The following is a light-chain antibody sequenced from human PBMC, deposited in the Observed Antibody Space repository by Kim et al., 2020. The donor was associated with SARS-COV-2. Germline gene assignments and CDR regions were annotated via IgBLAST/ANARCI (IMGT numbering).Light chain of an antibody. J-gene: IGLJ1*01. Sequence: RVTVSGTGSSSNIGAGYGVHWYQQLPGAAPKLLIYSNNNRPSGVPDRFSGSKSGTSASLAITGLQAEDEADYYCQSYDSSLSGYVFGTGTKVTVL. CDR1: SSNIGAGYG. CDR3: QSYDSSLSGYV. CDR2: SNN. V-gene: IGLV1-40*01.